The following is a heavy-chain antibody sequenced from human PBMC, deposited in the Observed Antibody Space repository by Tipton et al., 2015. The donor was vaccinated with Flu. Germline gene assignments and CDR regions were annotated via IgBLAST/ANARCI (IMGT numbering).Heavy chain of an antibody. J-gene: IGHJ6*02. CDR1: GLTFSNYA. D-gene: IGHD3-9*01. V-gene: IGHV3-23*01. CDR3: VKAKNYDIVAAYYGMDA. CDR2: LSGSGSSI. Sequence: SLRLSCAASGLTFSNYAMSWVRQAPGKGLEWVAGLSGSGSSIYYADSVKGRFTISRDNSKNMLYVQMNSLRAEDTAVYYCVKAKNYDIVAAYYGMDAWGQGTTVTVSS.